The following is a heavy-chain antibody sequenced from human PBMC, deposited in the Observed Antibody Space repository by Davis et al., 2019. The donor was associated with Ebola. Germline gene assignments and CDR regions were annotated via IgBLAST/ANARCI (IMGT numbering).Heavy chain of an antibody. CDR2: IIPIFGTA. D-gene: IGHD2-2*01. V-gene: IGHV1-69*06. Sequence: AASVKVSCKASGGTFSSYAISWVRQAPGQGLEWMGGIIPIFGTANYAQKFQGRVTITADKSTSTAYMELSSLRSDDTAVYYCARDNEAIVVVPAAIDYWGQGTLVTVPS. CDR3: ARDNEAIVVVPAAIDY. J-gene: IGHJ4*02. CDR1: GGTFSSYA.